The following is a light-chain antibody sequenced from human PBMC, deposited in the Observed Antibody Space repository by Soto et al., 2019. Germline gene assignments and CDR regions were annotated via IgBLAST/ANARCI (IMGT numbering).Light chain of an antibody. CDR3: QQSYSNPTWM. J-gene: IGKJ1*01. CDR1: QSISNY. Sequence: DIQMTQSPSSLSASVGDRVTITCRASQSISNYLNWYQQKPGKAPKLLIYTASSLQSGVPSRFSGGGSGTDFTLSINSLQPEDFATYFCQQSYSNPTWMFGQGTKVEVK. CDR2: TAS. V-gene: IGKV1-39*01.